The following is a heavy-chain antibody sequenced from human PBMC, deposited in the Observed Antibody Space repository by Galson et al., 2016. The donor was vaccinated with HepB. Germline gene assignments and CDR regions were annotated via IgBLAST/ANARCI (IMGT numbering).Heavy chain of an antibody. J-gene: IGHJ4*02. CDR1: GFTFSSYA. V-gene: IGHV3-23*01. D-gene: IGHD3-3*01. Sequence: SLRLSCAASGFTFSSYAMSWIRQAPGKGLEWVSAISGNGCSTYYADSVKGRFAISRDNSKNTLYLQMNSLRAEDTAVYYCAKGYGFWTAFDYWGQGTLVTVSS. CDR2: ISGNGCST. CDR3: AKGYGFWTAFDY.